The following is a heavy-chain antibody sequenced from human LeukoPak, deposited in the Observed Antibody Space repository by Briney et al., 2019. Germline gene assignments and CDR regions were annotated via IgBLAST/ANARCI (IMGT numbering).Heavy chain of an antibody. CDR1: GYSISSGYY. Sequence: SETLSLTCTVSGYSISSGYYWGWIRQPPGKGLEWIGTVYHSGSTYYNPSLKSRVTISLDTPKNQFSLKLSSVTAADTAVYYCAREVRSAWASFDTWGQGTLVTVSS. D-gene: IGHD1-26*01. V-gene: IGHV4-38-2*02. CDR2: VYHSGST. CDR3: AREVRSAWASFDT. J-gene: IGHJ5*02.